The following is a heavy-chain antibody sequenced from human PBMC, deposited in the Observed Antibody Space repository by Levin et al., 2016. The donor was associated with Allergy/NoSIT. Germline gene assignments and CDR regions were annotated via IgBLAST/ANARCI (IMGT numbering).Heavy chain of an antibody. D-gene: IGHD4-17*01. V-gene: IGHV4-61*02. Sequence: WIRQPPGKGLEWIGRIYTSGSTNYNPSLKSRVTISVDTSKNQFSLKLSSVTAADTAVYYCARDEDYGDYNYYYYYGMDVWGQGTTVTVSS. J-gene: IGHJ6*02. CDR2: IYTSGST. CDR3: ARDEDYGDYNYYYYYGMDV.